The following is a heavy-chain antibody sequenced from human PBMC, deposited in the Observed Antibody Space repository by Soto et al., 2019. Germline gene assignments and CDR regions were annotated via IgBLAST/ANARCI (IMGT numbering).Heavy chain of an antibody. CDR2: IKQDGSEK. D-gene: IGHD1-26*01. J-gene: IGHJ3*01. V-gene: IGHV3-7*01. Sequence: EVQLVESGGGLVQPGGSLTVSCAASGFTFSNYWMSWLRQAPGKGLEWVANIKQDGSEKYHVDSVKGRFTISRDNAMNSLYLQMHSLRADDMAVYYGARRASGASFDLWGQGTVVTVSS. CDR3: ARRASGASFDL. CDR1: GFTFSNYW.